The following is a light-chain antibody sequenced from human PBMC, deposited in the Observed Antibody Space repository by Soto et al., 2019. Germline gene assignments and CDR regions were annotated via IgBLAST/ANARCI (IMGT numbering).Light chain of an antibody. V-gene: IGLV2-8*01. CDR3: SSYACSLYI. J-gene: IGLJ1*01. CDR1: SSDVGDYNY. CDR2: EVS. Sequence: QSALTQPPSASGSPGQSVTISCTGTSSDVGDYNYVSWYQQHPGKAPKLMIYEVSKRPSGVPDRFSGSKSGNTASLTVSGLQAEDEAAYYCSSYACSLYIFGTGTKLTVL.